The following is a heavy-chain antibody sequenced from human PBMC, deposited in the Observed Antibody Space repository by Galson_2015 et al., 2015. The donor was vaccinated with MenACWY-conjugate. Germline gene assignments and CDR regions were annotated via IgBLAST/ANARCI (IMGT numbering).Heavy chain of an antibody. D-gene: IGHD4-17*01. Sequence: SLRLSCAASGFTFYTYTMSWVRQSPGKGLEWVAGIYGSGHRDTFHADSVKGRFTISRDESNNLVYLQMTSLRVEDTAVYYCAKDRHPDGVWNFDYWGQGILVTVSS. CDR2: IYGSGHRDT. CDR1: GFTFYTYT. V-gene: IGHV3-23*01. CDR3: AKDRHPDGVWNFDY. J-gene: IGHJ4*02.